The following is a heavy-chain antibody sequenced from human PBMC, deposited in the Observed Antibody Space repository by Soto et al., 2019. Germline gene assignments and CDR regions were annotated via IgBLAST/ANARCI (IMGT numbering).Heavy chain of an antibody. CDR1: GGSLTDYY. CDR2: INHRRTI. J-gene: IGHJ4*02. CDR3: ARGGKIVMILAAAFDL. D-gene: IGHD3-22*01. V-gene: IGHV4-34*01. Sequence: QVQLQQWGAGLLKPSETLSLTCAVSGGSLTDYYWSWIRQSPGKGLEWIGEINHRRTINYNASLKSRVTVTKDTSKNQFALKLSSVTAADTAVYFCARGGKIVMILAAAFDLWGQGTLVTVSS.